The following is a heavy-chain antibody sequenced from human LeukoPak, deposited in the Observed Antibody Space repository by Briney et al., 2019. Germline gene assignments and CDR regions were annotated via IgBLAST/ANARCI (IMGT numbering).Heavy chain of an antibody. V-gene: IGHV3-53*01. CDR2: IYSGGST. CDR1: GFSVSSNY. Sequence: PGGSLRLSCAASGFSVSSNYMSWVREAPGKGLEWVSVIYSGGSTYYADSVKGRFTISRDNSKNTLYLQMNSLRAEDTAVYYCARDLRSSGWYAFDIWGQGTMVTVSS. D-gene: IGHD6-19*01. J-gene: IGHJ3*02. CDR3: ARDLRSSGWYAFDI.